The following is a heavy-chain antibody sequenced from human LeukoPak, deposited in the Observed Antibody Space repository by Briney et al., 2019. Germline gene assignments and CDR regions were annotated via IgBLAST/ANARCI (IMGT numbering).Heavy chain of an antibody. D-gene: IGHD5-12*01. J-gene: IGHJ4*02. V-gene: IGHV4-31*03. CDR2: IYYSGST. CDR1: GGSISSGGYY. CDR3: ARVRGRGYSGYDSSLFDY. Sequence: SETLSLTCTVSGGSISSGGYYWSWIRQHPGKGLEWIGYIYYSGSTYYNPSLKSRVTISVDTSKNQFSLKLSSVTAADTAVYYCARVRGRGYSGYDSSLFDYWGQGTLVTVSS.